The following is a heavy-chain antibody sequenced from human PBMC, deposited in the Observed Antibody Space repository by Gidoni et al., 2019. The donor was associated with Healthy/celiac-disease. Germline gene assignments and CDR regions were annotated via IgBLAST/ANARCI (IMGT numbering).Heavy chain of an antibody. V-gene: IGHV4-34*01. CDR3: ARGLRTKNWGPDY. D-gene: IGHD7-27*01. CDR1: GGSFSGYY. CDR2: INHSGST. Sequence: QVQLQQWGAGLLKPSETLSLTCAVYGGSFSGYYWSWIRQPPGKGLEWIGEINHSGSTNYNPSLKSRVTISVDTSKNQFSLKLSSVTAADTAVYYCARGLRTKNWGPDYWGQGTLVTVSS. J-gene: IGHJ4*02.